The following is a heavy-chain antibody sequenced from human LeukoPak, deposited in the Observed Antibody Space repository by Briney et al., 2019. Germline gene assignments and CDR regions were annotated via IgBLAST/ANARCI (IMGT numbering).Heavy chain of an antibody. CDR3: ARDREGYCSGGSCFDAFDI. CDR1: GFTFSSYG. D-gene: IGHD2-15*01. V-gene: IGHV3-33*01. J-gene: IGHJ3*02. CDR2: IWYDGSNK. Sequence: GGSLRLSCAASGFTFSSYGRHWVRQAPGKGLEWVAVIWYDGSNKYYADSVKGRFTISRDNSKNTLYLQMNSLRAEDTAVYYCARDREGYCSGGSCFDAFDIWGQGTMVTVSS.